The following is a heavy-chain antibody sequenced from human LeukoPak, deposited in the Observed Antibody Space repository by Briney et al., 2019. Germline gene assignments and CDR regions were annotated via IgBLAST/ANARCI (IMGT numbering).Heavy chain of an antibody. J-gene: IGHJ4*02. Sequence: GGSLRLSCAASGFTFSSYSMNWVRQAPGKGPEWVSYISSSSSTIYYADSVKGRFTISRDNAKNSLYLQMNSLRAEDTAVYYCAREILGVVTNVDYWGQGTLVTVSS. CDR2: ISSSSSTI. CDR1: GFTFSSYS. V-gene: IGHV3-48*01. CDR3: AREILGVVTNVDY. D-gene: IGHD3-3*01.